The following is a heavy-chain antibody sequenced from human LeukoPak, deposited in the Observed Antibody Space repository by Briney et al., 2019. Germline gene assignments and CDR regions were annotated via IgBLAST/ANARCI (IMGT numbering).Heavy chain of an antibody. D-gene: IGHD6-6*01. Sequence: GGSLRLSCAASGFTFSSYWMHWVRQAPGKGLVWVSRISTDGSSTNSADSVKGRLTISRDNAKNTLYLQMNSLRAEDTAVYYCVREYSSSSGRVFDMGAKGKMVTVS. CDR3: VREYSSSSGRVFDM. CDR1: GFTFSSYW. V-gene: IGHV3-74*01. J-gene: IGHJ3*02. CDR2: ISTDGSST.